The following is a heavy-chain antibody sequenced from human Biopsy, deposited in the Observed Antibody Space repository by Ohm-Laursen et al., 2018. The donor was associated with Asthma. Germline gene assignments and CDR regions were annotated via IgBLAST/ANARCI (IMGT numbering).Heavy chain of an antibody. CDR1: GFTFGGYA. CDR2: GGSYYDGGLK. CDR3: ARDVMEWYLPAFDF. V-gene: IGHV3-30*19. D-gene: IGHD3-3*01. J-gene: IGHJ4*02. Sequence: SLRLSYAASGFTFGGYAMSWVRQAPGKGLEWVAVGGSYYDGGLKYYADSVNGRFTVSRDDSKNTLYLQMNSLRPDDTAVYYCARDVMEWYLPAFDFWGQGTLVTVSS.